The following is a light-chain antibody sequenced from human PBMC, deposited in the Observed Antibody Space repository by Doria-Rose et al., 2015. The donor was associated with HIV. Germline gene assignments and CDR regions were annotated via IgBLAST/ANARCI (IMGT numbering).Light chain of an antibody. V-gene: IGKV3-20*01. Sequence: EIVLTQSPGTLSLSPGEKATLSCRASQSVSANYLAWYQQRPGQSPRLLIYGASSRATDIPDRFSGSGSGTDFTLTISRLEPEDFAVYYCHQYASFRTFGQGTKVEIK. CDR2: GAS. CDR3: HQYASFRT. CDR1: QSVSANY. J-gene: IGKJ1*01.